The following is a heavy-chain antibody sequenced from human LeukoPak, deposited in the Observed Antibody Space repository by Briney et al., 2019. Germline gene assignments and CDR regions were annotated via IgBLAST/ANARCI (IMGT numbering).Heavy chain of an antibody. V-gene: IGHV3-33*01. Sequence: GGSLRLSCAASGFTFSSYGMHWVRQAPGKGLEWVAVIWYDGSNKYYADSVKGRFTISRDNSKNTLYLQMNSLRAEDTAVYYCARKGVTATTYDAFENWGQGTNVTGSS. CDR2: IWYDGSNK. CDR1: GFTFSSYG. CDR3: ARKGVTATTYDAFEN. D-gene: IGHD2-21*02. J-gene: IGHJ3*02.